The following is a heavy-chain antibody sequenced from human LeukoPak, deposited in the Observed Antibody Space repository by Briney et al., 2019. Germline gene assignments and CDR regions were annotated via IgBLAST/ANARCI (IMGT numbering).Heavy chain of an antibody. CDR1: GFTLSSYA. D-gene: IGHD6-6*01. CDR3: AKDRRENYFDY. V-gene: IGHV3-23*01. CDR2: ISGSGGST. J-gene: IGHJ4*02. Sequence: GGSLRLSCAASGFTLSSYAMSWVRQAPGKGLEWVSAISGSGGSTYYADCVKGRFTISRDNSKNTLYLQMNSLRAEDTAVYYCAKDRRENYFDYWGQGTLVTVSS.